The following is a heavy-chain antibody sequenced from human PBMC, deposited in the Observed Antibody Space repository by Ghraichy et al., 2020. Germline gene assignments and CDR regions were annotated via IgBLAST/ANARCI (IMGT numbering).Heavy chain of an antibody. V-gene: IGHV3-7*01. Sequence: GGSLRLSCAISGFTFSSHWMSWVRQAPGKGLEWVANINLDGSQKYYVDSVKGRFTISRDNAKNLLFLQMTSLRADDTAVYYCARDSGIAAANSWGQGTLGTVSS. D-gene: IGHD6-13*01. CDR3: ARDSGIAAANS. J-gene: IGHJ4*02. CDR2: INLDGSQK. CDR1: GFTFSSHW.